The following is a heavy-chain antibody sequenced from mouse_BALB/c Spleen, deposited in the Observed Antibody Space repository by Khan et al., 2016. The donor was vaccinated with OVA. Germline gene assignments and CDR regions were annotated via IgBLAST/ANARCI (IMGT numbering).Heavy chain of an antibody. CDR2: IYPGNSDT. CDR1: GYTFTSYW. D-gene: IGHD2-2*01. V-gene: IGHV1-5*01. CDR3: TIFGYLFAY. J-gene: IGHJ3*01. Sequence: VQLQQSGTVLARPGTSVKMSCKASGYTFTSYWMHWVKQRPGQGLEWIGAIYPGNSDTSYNQKFKGKAKLTAVTSTSTAYIDLSSLTNEDSAVYYCTIFGYLFAYWGQGTLVTVSA.